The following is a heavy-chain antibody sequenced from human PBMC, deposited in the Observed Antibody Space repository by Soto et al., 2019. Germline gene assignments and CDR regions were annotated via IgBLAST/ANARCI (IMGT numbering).Heavy chain of an antibody. Sequence: GGSLRLSCAASGFTFSSYGMHWVRQAPGKGLEWVAVISYDGSNKYYADSVKGRFTISRDNSKNTLYLQMNSLRAEDTAVYYCAKSLQYSSSWYRAAYYYYYGMDVWGQGTTVTV. J-gene: IGHJ6*02. CDR2: ISYDGSNK. V-gene: IGHV3-30*18. CDR1: GFTFSSYG. CDR3: AKSLQYSSSWYRAAYYYYYGMDV. D-gene: IGHD6-13*01.